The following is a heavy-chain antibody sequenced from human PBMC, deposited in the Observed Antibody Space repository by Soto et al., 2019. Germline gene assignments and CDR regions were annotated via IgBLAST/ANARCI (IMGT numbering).Heavy chain of an antibody. Sequence: SETLSLTCSVSGGSISDYYWSWIRQPAGKGLEWIGYIYYSGITNYNPSLKSRVTISVDTSKTQFSLKLTSVTAADTAVYYCARGFTAKVIDYWGQGTLVTVSS. CDR1: GGSISDYY. CDR3: ARGFTAKVIDY. V-gene: IGHV4-59*01. D-gene: IGHD5-18*01. CDR2: IYYSGIT. J-gene: IGHJ4*02.